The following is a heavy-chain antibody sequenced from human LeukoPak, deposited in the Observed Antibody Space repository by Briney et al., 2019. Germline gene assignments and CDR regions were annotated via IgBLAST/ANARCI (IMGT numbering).Heavy chain of an antibody. CDR1: GFTFSSYT. J-gene: IGHJ4*02. CDR3: AKDGHPSIAVDRHYFDY. V-gene: IGHV3-21*01. Sequence: GGSLRLSCAASGFTFSSYTMNWVRQAPGKGLEWVSSISSSSSYIYYADSVKGRFTVSRDTAKNSLYLQMNSLRAEDTAVYYCAKDGHPSIAVDRHYFDYWGQGTLVTVSS. CDR2: ISSSSSYI. D-gene: IGHD6-19*01.